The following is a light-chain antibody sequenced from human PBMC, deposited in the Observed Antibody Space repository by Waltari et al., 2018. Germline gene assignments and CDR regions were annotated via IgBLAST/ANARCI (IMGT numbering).Light chain of an antibody. V-gene: IGLV3-1*01. CDR2: QVS. CDR1: KLGDKY. J-gene: IGLJ2*01. Sequence: SYELTQTPSMPVSPGQTANITCSGDKLGDKYACWYQQKPGQSPVLVIYQVSKRPPGSPERFPGSISGNTVTLTISGTQAMDEADYYCQAWDSRTLIFGGGTKLTVL. CDR3: QAWDSRTLI.